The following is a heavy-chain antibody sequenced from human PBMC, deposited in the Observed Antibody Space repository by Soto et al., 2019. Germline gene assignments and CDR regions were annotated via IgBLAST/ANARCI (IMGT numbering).Heavy chain of an antibody. D-gene: IGHD3-3*01. CDR1: GFTFSSYA. CDR3: AKGGYDFWSGYYFDY. Sequence: GGSLRLSCAASGFTFSSYAMSWVRQAPGKGLEWVSAISGSGGSTYYADAVKGRFTISRDNSKTTLYLPMNSLRAEDKGVYYCAKGGYDFWSGYYFDYWGQGTLVTVSS. V-gene: IGHV3-23*01. J-gene: IGHJ4*02. CDR2: ISGSGGST.